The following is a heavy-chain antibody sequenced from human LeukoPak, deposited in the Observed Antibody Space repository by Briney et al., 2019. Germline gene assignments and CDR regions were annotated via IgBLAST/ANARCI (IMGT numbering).Heavy chain of an antibody. CDR1: GFTFSGSA. CDR3: IRVSIVGATSSRGVRVAS. D-gene: IGHD1-26*01. CDR2: IRSKANNYAT. V-gene: IGHV3-73*01. Sequence: GGSLRLSCVASGFTFSGSAMHWVRQASGKGLEWVGRIRSKANNYATAYGASVKGRFTISRDDSKNTAYLQMNSLKTEDTAVYYCIRVSIVGATSSRGVRVASWGQGTLVTVSS. J-gene: IGHJ5*02.